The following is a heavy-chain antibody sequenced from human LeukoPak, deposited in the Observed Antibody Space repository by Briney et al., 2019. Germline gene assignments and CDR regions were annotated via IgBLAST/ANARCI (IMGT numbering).Heavy chain of an antibody. D-gene: IGHD3-22*01. CDR2: ISAFNGNT. CDR3: ARDTYYYDSNGPYYTYYYGMDL. Sequence: ASVKVSCKASGYTFSVYGISWVRQAPGQGLEWMGWISAFNGNTNYAQRLQGRDTMTTDTSTSTAYMELRSLRSDDTAVYYCARDTYYYDSNGPYYTYYYGMDLWGQGTTVTVSS. J-gene: IGHJ6*02. V-gene: IGHV1-18*01. CDR1: GYTFSVYG.